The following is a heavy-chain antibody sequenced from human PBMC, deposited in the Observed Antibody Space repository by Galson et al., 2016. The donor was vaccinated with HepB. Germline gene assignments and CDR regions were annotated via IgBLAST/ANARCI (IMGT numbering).Heavy chain of an antibody. CDR2: ISRGSGYI. V-gene: IGHV3-21*01. J-gene: IGHJ4*02. CDR1: GFTFSTYT. Sequence: SLRLSCAASGFTFSTYTMNWVRQAPGKGLEWVSSISRGSGYIYYADSVKGRFTISRDNAKNSLYLQMNSLRAEDTAVYYCCVDTAMDYVFDGWGQGTLVTVSS. CDR3: CVDTAMDYVFDG. D-gene: IGHD5-18*01.